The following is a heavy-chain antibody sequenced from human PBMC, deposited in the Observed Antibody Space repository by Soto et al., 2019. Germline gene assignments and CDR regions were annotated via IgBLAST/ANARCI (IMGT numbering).Heavy chain of an antibody. J-gene: IGHJ5*01. D-gene: IGHD5-12*01. Sequence: QVQLQQWGAGLLKPSETLSLTCAVYGGSLSGYYWNWIRQPPGKGLEWIGEINHSGSTNYNPSLKSRVTISVDTAKNQFSRNLSSVTAADTAVFSCARGLGRDGYNSGGWFDSWGQGTLVTVSS. CDR2: INHSGST. CDR1: GGSLSGYY. CDR3: ARGLGRDGYNSGGWFDS. V-gene: IGHV4-34*01.